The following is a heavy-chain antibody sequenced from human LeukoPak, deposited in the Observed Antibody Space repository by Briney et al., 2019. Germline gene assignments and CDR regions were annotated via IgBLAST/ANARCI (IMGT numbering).Heavy chain of an antibody. CDR3: ARDRQDFWSGMDV. D-gene: IGHD3-3*01. V-gene: IGHV3-7*03. CDR2: IKQGGSEK. CDR1: GFTFSSYW. J-gene: IGHJ6*02. Sequence: GGSLRLSCAASGFTFSSYWMSWVRQAPGKGLEWVANIKQGGSEKYYVDSVKGRFTISRDNAKNSLYLQMNSLRAEDTAVYYCARDRQDFWSGMDVWGQGTTVTVSS.